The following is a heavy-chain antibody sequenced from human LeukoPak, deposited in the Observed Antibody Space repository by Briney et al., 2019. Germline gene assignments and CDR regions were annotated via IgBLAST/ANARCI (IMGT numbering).Heavy chain of an antibody. V-gene: IGHV1-24*01. D-gene: IGHD3-10*01. CDR2: FDPEDGET. CDR1: GYTLTELS. Sequence: GASVKVSCKVSGYTLTELSMHWVRQAPGKGLEWMGDFDPEDGETVYAQKFQGRVTMTEDTSTDTAYMELNSLRSDDTAVDYCARDLYHDGSGSYFDSWGQGTLVTVSS. CDR3: ARDLYHDGSGSYFDS. J-gene: IGHJ4*02.